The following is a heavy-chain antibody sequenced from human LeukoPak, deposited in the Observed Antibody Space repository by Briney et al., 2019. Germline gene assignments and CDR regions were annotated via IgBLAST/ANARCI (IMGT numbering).Heavy chain of an antibody. Sequence: GGSLRLSCAASEFTFSSYNMNWVRQAPGKGLEWVSSISSSSKYIYYADSVEGRFTISRDNAKNSLYLQMNSLRAEDTAVYYCAREPFWSGYYSNLHFDYWGQGTLVTVSS. J-gene: IGHJ4*02. CDR1: EFTFSSYN. CDR3: AREPFWSGYYSNLHFDY. V-gene: IGHV3-21*01. D-gene: IGHD3-3*01. CDR2: ISSSSKYI.